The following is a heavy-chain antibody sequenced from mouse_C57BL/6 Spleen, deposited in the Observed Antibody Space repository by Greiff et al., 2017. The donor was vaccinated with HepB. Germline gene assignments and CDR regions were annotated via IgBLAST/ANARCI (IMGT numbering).Heavy chain of an antibody. CDR2: INPSSGYT. D-gene: IGHD2-10*01. CDR3: ARRSPYKWYFDV. Sequence: QVQLKQSGAELARPGASVKMSCKASGYTFTSYTMHWVKQRPGQGLEWIGYINPSSGYTKYNQKFKDKATLTADKSSSTAYMQLSSLTSEDSAVYYCARRSPYKWYFDVWGTGTTVTVSS. CDR1: GYTFTSYT. V-gene: IGHV1-4*01. J-gene: IGHJ1*03.